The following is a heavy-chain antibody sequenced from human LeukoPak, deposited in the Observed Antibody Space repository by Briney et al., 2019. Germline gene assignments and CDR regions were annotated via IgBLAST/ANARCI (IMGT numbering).Heavy chain of an antibody. Sequence: GGSLRLSCAASGFTFTTYWMSWVRQAPGKGLEWVANINQDGIEKYYVASVKGRFTISRDNSKNTLYLQMNSLRAEDTAVYYCAKVGYYDSSDKDYWGQGTLVTVSS. CDR1: GFTFTTYW. V-gene: IGHV3-7*02. CDR2: INQDGIEK. D-gene: IGHD3-22*01. J-gene: IGHJ4*02. CDR3: AKVGYYDSSDKDY.